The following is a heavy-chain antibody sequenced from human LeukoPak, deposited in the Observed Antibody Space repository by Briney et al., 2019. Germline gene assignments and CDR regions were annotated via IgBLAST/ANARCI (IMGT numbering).Heavy chain of an antibody. Sequence: GGSLSLSCAASGFTVSSNYMSWVRQAPGKGLEWVSVIYSGGSTYYADSVKGRFAISRDNSKNTLYLQMNSLRAEDTAVYYCASGYSYGLNAFDIWGQGTMVTVSS. CDR1: GFTVSSNY. CDR3: ASGYSYGLNAFDI. CDR2: IYSGGST. D-gene: IGHD5-18*01. V-gene: IGHV3-53*01. J-gene: IGHJ3*02.